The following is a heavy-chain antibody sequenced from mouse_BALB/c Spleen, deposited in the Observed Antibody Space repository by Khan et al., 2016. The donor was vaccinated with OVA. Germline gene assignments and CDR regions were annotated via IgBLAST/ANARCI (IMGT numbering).Heavy chain of an antibody. V-gene: IGHV9-3-1*01. D-gene: IGHD6-2*01. CDR3: ARISSYWYSDV. CDR2: INTYTGEP. J-gene: IGHJ1*01. Sequence: QIQLVQSGPELKKPGETVKISCKASGYTFTNYGMNWVKQAPGKGLKWMGWINTYTGEPTYADDFKGRFVFSLETSASTAYLQISNLKNEDTTTYCWARISSYWYSDVWGAGTTVTVSS. CDR1: GYTFTNYG.